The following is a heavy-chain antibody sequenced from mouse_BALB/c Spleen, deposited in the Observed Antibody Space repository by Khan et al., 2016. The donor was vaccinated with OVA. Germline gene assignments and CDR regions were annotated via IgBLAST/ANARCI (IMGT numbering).Heavy chain of an antibody. CDR2: IRFKSDDYVT. V-gene: IGHV6-6*02. J-gene: IGHJ2*01. CDR3: WLQL. CDR1: GFTFSNYW. D-gene: IGHD2-2*01. Sequence: EVQLEESGGGLVQPGGSMKLSCVASGFTFSNYWMNWVRQSPEKGLEWVAEIRFKSDDYVTHYAVSVKGRFTISRDDSKSSVDLTMNNLRAEDTGIYYFWLQLWGQGTTLTVSS.